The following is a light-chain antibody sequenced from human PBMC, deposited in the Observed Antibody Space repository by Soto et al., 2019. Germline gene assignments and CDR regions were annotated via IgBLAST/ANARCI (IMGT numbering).Light chain of an antibody. V-gene: IGKV3-20*01. CDR1: QSLSSDD. CDR2: STS. CDR3: QKYDNLPCT. J-gene: IGKJ2*02. Sequence: EIVLTQSPGTLSLSPGETATLSCRASQSLSSDDFAWYQQKPGQAPRLLIYSTSRRISGVPDRFSASGSGTDFTLPISRLEPEDFAVYYCQKYDNLPCTFGQGTKLEIK.